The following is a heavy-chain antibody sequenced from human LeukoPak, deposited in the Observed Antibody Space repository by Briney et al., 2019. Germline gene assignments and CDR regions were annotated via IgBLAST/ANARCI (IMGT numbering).Heavy chain of an antibody. D-gene: IGHD3-22*01. CDR1: GFTFSSYS. CDR2: ISYDGSNK. Sequence: PGGSLRLSCAASGFTFSSYSMHWVRQAPGKGLEWVAVISYDGSNKYYADSVKGRFTISRDNSKNTLYLQMNSLRAEDTAVYYCAASNYYDSSGWAFDIWGQGTMVTVSS. CDR3: AASNYYDSSGWAFDI. V-gene: IGHV3-30*03. J-gene: IGHJ3*02.